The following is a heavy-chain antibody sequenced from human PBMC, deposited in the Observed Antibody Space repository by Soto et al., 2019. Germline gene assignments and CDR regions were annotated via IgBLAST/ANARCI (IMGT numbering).Heavy chain of an antibody. D-gene: IGHD6-13*01. CDR1: GFIFHNYA. V-gene: IGHV3-23*01. CDR2: ISGNGGST. J-gene: IGHJ4*02. CDR3: VKDSGSSRSWSFEY. Sequence: GGSLRLSCAASGFIFHNYAMGWVRQAPGKGLEWVSGISGNGGSTYYADSVKGRFTFSRDNSKNSLYLQMNSLSAEDTAVYYCVKDSGSSRSWSFEYWGQGTLVTVSS.